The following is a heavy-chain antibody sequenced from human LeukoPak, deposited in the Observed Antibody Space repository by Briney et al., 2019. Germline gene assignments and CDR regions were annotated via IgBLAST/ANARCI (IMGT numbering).Heavy chain of an antibody. V-gene: IGHV1-69*13. CDR2: IIPIFGTA. CDR1: GGTFSSYA. Sequence: ASVKVSCKASGGTFSSYAISWVRQAPGQGLEWMGGIIPIFGTANYAQKFQGRVTITADESTSTAYMELSSLRSEDTAVYYCARGEWELSHRPFDIRGQGTMVTVSS. D-gene: IGHD1-26*01. J-gene: IGHJ3*02. CDR3: ARGEWELSHRPFDI.